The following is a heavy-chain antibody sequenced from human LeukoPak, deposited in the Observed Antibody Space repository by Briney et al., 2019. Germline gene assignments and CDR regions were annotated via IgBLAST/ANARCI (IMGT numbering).Heavy chain of an antibody. CDR3: ALSLGYPAKGGFGV. CDR1: GFTFDEYA. V-gene: IGHV3-9*01. Sequence: GRSLRLSCVVSGFTFDEYAMHWVRHAPGKGLEWVAGISWNSAFTGYVDSVKGRFTISRDNAKNSLYLQMNSLRTEDTAFYYCALSLGYPAKGGFGVWGQGTMVTVSS. J-gene: IGHJ3*01. CDR2: ISWNSAFT. D-gene: IGHD2-15*01.